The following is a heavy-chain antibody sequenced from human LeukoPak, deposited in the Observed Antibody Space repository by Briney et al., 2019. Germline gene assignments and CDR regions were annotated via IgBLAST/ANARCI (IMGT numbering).Heavy chain of an antibody. J-gene: IGHJ4*02. CDR1: GFTFSDHY. D-gene: IGHD6-19*01. CDR2: TRNKANSYTT. V-gene: IGHV3-72*01. CDR3: ARVNSGWHTDY. Sequence: PGGSLRLSCAASGFTFSDHYMDWVRQAPGKGLEWVGRTRNKANSYTTEYAASVRGRFTISRDDSKNSLFLQMNSLKTEDTAVYYCARVNSGWHTDYWGQGTLVTVSS.